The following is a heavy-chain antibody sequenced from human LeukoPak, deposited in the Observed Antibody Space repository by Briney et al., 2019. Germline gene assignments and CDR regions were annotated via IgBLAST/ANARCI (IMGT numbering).Heavy chain of an antibody. V-gene: IGHV3-30-3*01. CDR3: ARDAWALNAFDI. J-gene: IGHJ3*02. CDR2: ISYDGNIK. CDR1: GFTFSTYA. Sequence: GGSLRLSCAASGFTFSTYAIHWVRQAPGKGLEWVAVISYDGNIKYYADSVKGRFTISRDNSKNTLALQMNSLRAEDTAVYYCARDAWALNAFDIWGQGTMVTVSS.